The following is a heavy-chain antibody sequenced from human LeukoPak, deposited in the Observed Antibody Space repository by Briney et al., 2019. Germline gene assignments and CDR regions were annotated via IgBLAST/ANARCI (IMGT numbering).Heavy chain of an antibody. CDR1: GFTFSSYG. V-gene: IGHV3-30*18. CDR3: AKDPTYLRADYYGLGSYFDY. CDR2: ISYDGSNK. Sequence: HPGGSLRLSCAASGFTFSSYGMHWVRQAPGKGLEWVAVISYDGSNKYYADSVKGRFTISRDNSKDTLYLQMNSLRAEDTAVYYCAKDPTYLRADYYGLGSYFDYWGQGTLVTVSS. J-gene: IGHJ4*02. D-gene: IGHD3-10*01.